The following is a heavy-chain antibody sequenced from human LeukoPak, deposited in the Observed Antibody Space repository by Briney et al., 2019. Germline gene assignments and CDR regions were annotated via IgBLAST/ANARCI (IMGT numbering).Heavy chain of an antibody. CDR3: ARDCGGGSCYGPYDTFDI. D-gene: IGHD2-15*01. V-gene: IGHV3-48*03. CDR2: INSIGSTI. Sequence: GGSLRLSCAASGFTYSSYEMNWVRQAPGKGLEWLSYINSIGSTIYYADSVKGRFTISRDNAKNSMSLQMNSLRAVDTAVYYRARDCGGGSCYGPYDTFDIWGQGTMVTVSS. CDR1: GFTYSSYE. J-gene: IGHJ3*02.